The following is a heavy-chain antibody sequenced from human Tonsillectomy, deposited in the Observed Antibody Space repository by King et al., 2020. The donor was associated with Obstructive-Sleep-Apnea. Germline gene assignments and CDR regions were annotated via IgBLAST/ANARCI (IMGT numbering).Heavy chain of an antibody. CDR3: ARVSGYSYSFDF. V-gene: IGHV4-59*02. D-gene: IGHD3-22*01. CDR2: IYYSGSA. Sequence: QLQESGPGLVKPSETLSLTCTVSGGSVSSYYWTWIRQTPGRGLEWIAYIYYSGSANYNPSLKSRVTISLDTSKNQFSLKLSSVTAADTAVYYCARVSGYSYSFDFWGQGTLVTVSS. CDR1: GGSVSSYY. J-gene: IGHJ4*02.